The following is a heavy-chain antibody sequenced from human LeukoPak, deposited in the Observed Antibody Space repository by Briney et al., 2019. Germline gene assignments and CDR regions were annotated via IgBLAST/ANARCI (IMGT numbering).Heavy chain of an antibody. Sequence: PGGSLRLSCAASGFTFDDYGMSWVRQAPGKGLEWVSGINWNGDRTGYADSVRGRFTISRDNAKNTLYLQMNSLRAEDTAVYYCARDSSSWTNWLDPWGQGTLVTVSS. J-gene: IGHJ5*02. D-gene: IGHD6-13*01. CDR1: GFTFDDYG. CDR2: INWNGDRT. V-gene: IGHV3-20*04. CDR3: ARDSSSWTNWLDP.